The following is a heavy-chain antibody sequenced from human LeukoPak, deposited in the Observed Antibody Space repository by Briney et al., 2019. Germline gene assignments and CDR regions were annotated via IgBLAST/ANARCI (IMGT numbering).Heavy chain of an antibody. CDR3: ARTYYYGSGSYGKLDY. Sequence: ASVKVSCKASGYTFTGYYMHWVRQAPGQGLEWMGWINPSGGSTSYAQKFQGRVTMTRDTSTSTVYVELSSLRSEDTAVYYCARTYYYGSGSYGKLDYWGQGTLVTVSS. CDR2: INPSGGST. D-gene: IGHD3-10*01. V-gene: IGHV1-46*01. J-gene: IGHJ4*02. CDR1: GYTFTGYY.